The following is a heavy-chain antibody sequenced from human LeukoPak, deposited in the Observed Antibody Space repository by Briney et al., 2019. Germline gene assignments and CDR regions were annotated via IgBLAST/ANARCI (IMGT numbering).Heavy chain of an antibody. J-gene: IGHJ5*02. D-gene: IGHD4-11*01. CDR2: ISDYNGNT. Sequence: EASVKVSCKASGYTFTSYGIRWVRQAPGQGLEWMGWISDYNGNTNYAQKLQGRVTKTTDTSTSTAYMELRSLRSDDTAVYYCARDLYRDSLPVSWFDPWGQGTLVTVSS. V-gene: IGHV1-18*01. CDR1: GYTFTSYG. CDR3: ARDLYRDSLPVSWFDP.